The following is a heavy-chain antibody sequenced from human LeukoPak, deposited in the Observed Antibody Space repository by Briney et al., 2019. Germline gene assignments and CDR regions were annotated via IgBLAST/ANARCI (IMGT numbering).Heavy chain of an antibody. J-gene: IGHJ4*02. V-gene: IGHV3-23*01. CDR3: AKDRPNFYDSSGHYYRRDGDY. CDR2: ITGNGAGT. Sequence: GGSLRLSCAASGFTFRIYATSWVRQAPGRGLEWVSSITGNGAGTFYTDSVKGRFTISRDNSKNTLFLQMNSLRAEDTAIYYCAKDRPNFYDSSGHYYRRDGDYWGQGTLVTVSS. CDR1: GFTFRIYA. D-gene: IGHD3-22*01.